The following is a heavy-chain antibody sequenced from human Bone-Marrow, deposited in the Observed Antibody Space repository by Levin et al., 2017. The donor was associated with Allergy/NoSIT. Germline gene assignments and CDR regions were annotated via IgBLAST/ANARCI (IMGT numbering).Heavy chain of an antibody. CDR3: TTEATKGDYVRWFDP. V-gene: IGHV3-15*01. CDR2: IKSKTDGGTT. CDR1: GFTFSNAW. D-gene: IGHD4-17*01. J-gene: IGHJ5*02. Sequence: GGSLRLSCAASGFTFSNAWMSWVRQAPGKGLEWVGRIKSKTDGGTTDYAAPVKGRFTISRDDSKNTLYLQMNSLKTEDTAVYYCTTEATKGDYVRWFDPWGQGTLVTVSS.